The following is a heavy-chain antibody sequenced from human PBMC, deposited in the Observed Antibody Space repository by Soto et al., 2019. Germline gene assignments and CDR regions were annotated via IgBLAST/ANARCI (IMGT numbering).Heavy chain of an antibody. CDR3: ARTAADLGGYYFDY. D-gene: IGHD6-25*01. Sequence: VQLVESGGGLVQPGGSLRLSCAASGFTFSDYYMSWIRQAPGKGLEWVSYISSSSSYTNYADSVKGRFTISRDNAKNSLYLQMNSLRAEDTAVYYCARTAADLGGYYFDYWGQGTLVTVSS. CDR2: ISSSSSYT. V-gene: IGHV3-11*06. CDR1: GFTFSDYY. J-gene: IGHJ4*02.